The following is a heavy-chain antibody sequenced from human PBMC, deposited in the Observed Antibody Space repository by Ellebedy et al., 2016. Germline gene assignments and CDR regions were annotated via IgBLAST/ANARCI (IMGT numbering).Heavy chain of an antibody. CDR2: ITWHGVSK. J-gene: IGHJ4*02. CDR3: TKDSSGFSQAYYFDF. Sequence: GESLKISCAASGFTFGDYTMHWVRQAPGKGLEWVSLITWHGVSKYYADSVKGRFTISRDNTKNSLYLQMNSLRTEDTALYYCTKDSSGFSQAYYFDFWGPGTLVTVSS. D-gene: IGHD1-26*01. CDR1: GFTFGDYT. V-gene: IGHV3-43*01.